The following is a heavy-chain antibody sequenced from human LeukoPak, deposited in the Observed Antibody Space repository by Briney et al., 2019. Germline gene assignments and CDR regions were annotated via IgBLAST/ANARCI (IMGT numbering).Heavy chain of an antibody. J-gene: IGHJ4*02. CDR1: GDSINSLDL. D-gene: IGHD3-22*01. V-gene: IGHV4-4*02. CDR3: AGLVGRYSSGLYFYYFDY. CDR2: MYLSGTT. Sequence: SETLSLTCTVSGDSINSLDLWSWVRQPPGKGLEWIGEMYLSGTTHSNPSVKSRVTISIDKSKNQFFLNLSSVTAADTAVYYCAGLVGRYSSGLYFYYFDYWGQGTLVTVSS.